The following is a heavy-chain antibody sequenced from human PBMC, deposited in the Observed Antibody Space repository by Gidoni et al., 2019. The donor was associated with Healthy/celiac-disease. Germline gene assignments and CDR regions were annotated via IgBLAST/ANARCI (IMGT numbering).Heavy chain of an antibody. D-gene: IGHD2-2*01. J-gene: IGHJ6*03. CDR1: GFPFSSYA. V-gene: IGHV3-23*01. CDR3: VYCSSTSCYFHYYYYMDV. CDR2: ISGSGGST. Sequence: EVQLLESGGGLVQPGGSLRLSCAASGFPFSSYAMSWVRQAPGKGLEWVSAISGSGGSTYYADSVKGRFTISRDKSKNTLYLQMNSLRAEDTAVYYCVYCSSTSCYFHYYYYMDVWGKGTTVTVSS.